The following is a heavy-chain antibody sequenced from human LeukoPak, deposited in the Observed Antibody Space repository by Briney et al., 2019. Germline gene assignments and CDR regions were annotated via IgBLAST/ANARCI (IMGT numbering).Heavy chain of an antibody. CDR2: IRYDGSNK. J-gene: IGHJ4*02. Sequence: GGSLRLSYAASGFTFSSYGMHWVRQAPGKGLEWVAFIRYDGSNKYYADSVKGRFTISRDNSKNTLYLQMNSLRAEDTAVYYCAKPPPYCSSTSCYEYYFDYWGQGTLVTVSS. CDR1: GFTFSSYG. V-gene: IGHV3-30*02. D-gene: IGHD2-2*01. CDR3: AKPPPYCSSTSCYEYYFDY.